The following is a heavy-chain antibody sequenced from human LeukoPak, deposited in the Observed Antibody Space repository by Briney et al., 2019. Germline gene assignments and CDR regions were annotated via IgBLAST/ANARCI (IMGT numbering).Heavy chain of an antibody. V-gene: IGHV1-46*01. CDR2: INPSGGST. J-gene: IGHJ4*02. D-gene: IGHD5-12*01. CDR3: ARGRRGIVATITGYFDY. CDR1: GYTFTSYY. Sequence: GASVTVSCKASGYTFTSYYMHWVRQAPGQGLEWMGIINPSGGSTSYAQKFQGRVTMTRDTSTSTVYMELSSLRSEDTAVYYCARGRRGIVATITGYFDYWGQGTLVTVSS.